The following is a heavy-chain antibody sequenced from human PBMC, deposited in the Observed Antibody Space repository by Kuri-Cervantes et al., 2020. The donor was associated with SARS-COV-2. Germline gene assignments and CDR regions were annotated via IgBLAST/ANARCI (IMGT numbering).Heavy chain of an antibody. J-gene: IGHJ4*02. CDR2: IYYSGST. CDR3: ARGVYDYVWGSYRLMGDY. V-gene: IGHV4-59*01. CDR1: GGSISSYY. D-gene: IGHD3-16*02. Sequence: SETLSLTCTVSGGSISSYYWSWIRQPPGKGLEWIGYIYYSGSTNYNPSLKSRVTISVDTSKNQFSLKLSSVTAADTAVYYCARGVYDYVWGSYRLMGDYWGQGTLVTVSS.